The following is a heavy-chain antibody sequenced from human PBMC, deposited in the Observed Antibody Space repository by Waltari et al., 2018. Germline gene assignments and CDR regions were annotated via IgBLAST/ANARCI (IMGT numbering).Heavy chain of an antibody. CDR1: GFTFSSYW. D-gene: IGHD2-15*01. V-gene: IGHV3-7*01. CDR2: IKQDGSEK. J-gene: IGHJ4*02. Sequence: EVQLVESGGGLVQPGGSLRLSCAASGFTFSSYWMSWVRQAPGKGLEGVANIKQDGSEKYYVDSVKGRFTISRDNAKNSLYLQMNSLRAEDTAVYYCAREGIVVVVAAPPFDYWGQGTLVTVSS. CDR3: AREGIVVVVAAPPFDY.